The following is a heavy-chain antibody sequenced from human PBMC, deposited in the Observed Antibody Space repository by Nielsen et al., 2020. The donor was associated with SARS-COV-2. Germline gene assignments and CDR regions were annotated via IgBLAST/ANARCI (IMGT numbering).Heavy chain of an antibody. CDR1: GYTFTSYD. D-gene: IGHD5-24*01. CDR3: AKDQGEMATKFPQYYFDY. CDR2: MNPNSGNT. J-gene: IGHJ4*02. V-gene: IGHV1-8*01. Sequence: ASVKVSCKASGYTFTSYDINWVRQATGQGLEWMGWMNPNSGNTGYAQKFQGRVTMTRSTSISTAYMELSSLRSEDTAVYYCAKDQGEMATKFPQYYFDYWGQGTLVTVSS.